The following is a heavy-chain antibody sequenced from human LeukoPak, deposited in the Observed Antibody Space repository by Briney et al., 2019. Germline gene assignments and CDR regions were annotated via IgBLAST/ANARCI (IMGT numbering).Heavy chain of an antibody. CDR3: ARVLGTTDSNGSPYY. CDR1: GFTFSSYG. CDR2: IWYDGSDK. J-gene: IGHJ4*02. D-gene: IGHD3-22*01. Sequence: PGRSLRLSCVAYGFTFSSYGMHWVRQAPGKGLDWVAVIWYDGSDKKYAESVKGRFTISRDNSKNTLYLHMNSLRAEDTAVYYCARVLGTTDSNGSPYYWGQGTVVTVSS. V-gene: IGHV3-33*01.